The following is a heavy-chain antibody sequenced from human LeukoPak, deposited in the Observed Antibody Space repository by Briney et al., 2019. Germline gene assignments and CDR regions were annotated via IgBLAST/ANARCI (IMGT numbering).Heavy chain of an antibody. CDR1: GFAFGNFG. J-gene: IGHJ6*02. CDR3: ARDVYGMDV. Sequence: PGGSLRLSCAASGFAFGNFGMHWVRQAPGRGLEWAAFVSYDGTNTHYVDSLKGRVSISRDNSNNTLYLQMNSLGAEDTAVYYCARDVYGMDVWGQGTTVTVSS. CDR2: VSYDGTNT. V-gene: IGHV3-33*05.